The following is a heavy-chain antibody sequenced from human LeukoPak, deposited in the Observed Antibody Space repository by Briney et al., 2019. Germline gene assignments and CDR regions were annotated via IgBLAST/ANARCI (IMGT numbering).Heavy chain of an antibody. CDR1: GFTVNGNY. V-gene: IGHV3-53*01. J-gene: IGHJ4*02. CDR3: ARYSGTLLRHY. Sequence: QAGGSLRLSCAASGFTVNGNYMLWVRQAPGKGLECVSVIYTDDNTFYADSVKGRFTISRDNSKNTLYLQMNSLRAEDTAVYYCARYSGTLLRHYWGQGSLVTVSS. CDR2: IYTDDNT. D-gene: IGHD1-26*01.